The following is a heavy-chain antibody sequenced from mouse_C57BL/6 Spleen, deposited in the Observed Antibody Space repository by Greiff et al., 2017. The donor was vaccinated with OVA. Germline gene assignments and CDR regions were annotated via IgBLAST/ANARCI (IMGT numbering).Heavy chain of an antibody. J-gene: IGHJ1*03. CDR2: INPNNGGT. CDR1: GYTFTDYN. D-gene: IGHD2-1*01. CDR3: ARDGNYWYFDV. Sequence: VQLKESGPELVKPGASVKMSCKASGYTFTDYNMHWVKQSHGKSLEWIGYINPNNGGTSYNQKFKGKATLTVNKSSSTAYMELRSLTSEDSAVYYCARDGNYWYFDVWGTGTTVTVSS. V-gene: IGHV1-22*01.